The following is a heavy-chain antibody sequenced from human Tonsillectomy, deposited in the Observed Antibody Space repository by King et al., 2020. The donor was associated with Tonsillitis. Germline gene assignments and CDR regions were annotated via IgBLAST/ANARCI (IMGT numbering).Heavy chain of an antibody. J-gene: IGHJ3*02. CDR3: PLSGTTVTTRAFDI. V-gene: IGHV3-30*02. Sequence: QLVQSGGGVVQPGGSLRLSCAASGFTFSSYGMHWVRQAPGKGLEWVAFIRYDGSNKYYADSVKGRFTISRDNSKNTLYLQMNSLRAEDTAVYYCPLSGTTVTTRAFDIWGQGTMVTVSS. D-gene: IGHD4-17*01. CDR2: IRYDGSNK. CDR1: GFTFSSYG.